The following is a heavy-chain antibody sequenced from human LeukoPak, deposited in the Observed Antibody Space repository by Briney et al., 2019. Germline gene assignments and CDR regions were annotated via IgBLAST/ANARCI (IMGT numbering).Heavy chain of an antibody. V-gene: IGHV4-38-2*02. D-gene: IGHD3-16*01. J-gene: IGHJ5*02. Sequence: SSETLSLTCTVSGYSISSGYYWGWIRQPPGRGLEWIGSIYHSGSTYYNPSLKSRVTTSVDTSKNQFSLKLSSVTAADTAVYYCARDLGLQGGNNWFDPWGQGTLVSVSS. CDR3: ARDLGLQGGNNWFDP. CDR1: GYSISSGYY. CDR2: IYHSGST.